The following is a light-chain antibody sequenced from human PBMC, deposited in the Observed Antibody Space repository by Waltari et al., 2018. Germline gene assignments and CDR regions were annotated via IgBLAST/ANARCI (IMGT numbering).Light chain of an antibody. V-gene: IGLV2-11*01. CDR3: GSYAGSYSWV. J-gene: IGLJ3*02. Sequence: HSALTQPRSVSGSPGQSVTISCTGTSSDVGGYNYVSWYQHHPGKAPKCMIYDVTSRPWGVPDRCSGSKSGNTASLTISGLQAEDEADYYCGSYAGSYSWVFGGGTKVTVL. CDR2: DVT. CDR1: SSDVGGYNY.